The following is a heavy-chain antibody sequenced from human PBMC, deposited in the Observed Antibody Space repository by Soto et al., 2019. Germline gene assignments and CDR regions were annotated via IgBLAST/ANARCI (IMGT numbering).Heavy chain of an antibody. J-gene: IGHJ4*02. D-gene: IGHD2-2*01. CDR2: VNHSGTT. Sequence: QVQLQQWGAGLLKPSETLSLTCAVYGGSFSGYYWTWIRQSPEKGLEWIGEVNHSGTTYYNPSLITRGTISVHTPKNQFSLKMSSVTAAATAVYYCARGIGYCSSINCNSSRRLRFVSWGQGTLVTVSS. CDR3: ARGIGYCSSINCNSSRRLRFVS. V-gene: IGHV4-34*01. CDR1: GGSFSGYY.